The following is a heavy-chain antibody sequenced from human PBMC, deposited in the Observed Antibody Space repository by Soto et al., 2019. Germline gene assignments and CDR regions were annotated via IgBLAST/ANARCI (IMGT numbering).Heavy chain of an antibody. V-gene: IGHV3-30*18. D-gene: IGHD3-10*01. CDR2: ISYDGSNK. CDR3: AKDKEKGSGSYFAYYYYGMDV. J-gene: IGHJ6*02. Sequence: QVQLVESGGGVVQPGRSLRLSCAASGFTFSSYGMHWVRQAPGKGLEWVAVISYDGSNKYYADHVKGRFTISRDNSKNTLYLQMNSLRAEDTVVYYCAKDKEKGSGSYFAYYYYGMDVWGQGTTVTVSS. CDR1: GFTFSSYG.